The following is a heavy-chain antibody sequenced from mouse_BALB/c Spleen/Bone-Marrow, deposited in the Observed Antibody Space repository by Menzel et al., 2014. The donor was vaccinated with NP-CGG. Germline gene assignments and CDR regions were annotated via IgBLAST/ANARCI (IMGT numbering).Heavy chain of an antibody. J-gene: IGHJ1*01. Sequence: EESGGRLVTPGTPLTLTCTVSGFSLSAYVMGWVRQAPGKGLEYIGVIDIGASTYYASWAKGRFTISXTSTTVDLKVTSLTTEDTATYFCARVYAGSSDDIDAFDPWGPGTLVTVSS. D-gene: IGHD1-1*02. CDR1: GFSLSAYV. CDR3: ARVYAGSSDDIDAFDP. V-gene: IGHV5-6-5*01. CDR2: IDIGAST.